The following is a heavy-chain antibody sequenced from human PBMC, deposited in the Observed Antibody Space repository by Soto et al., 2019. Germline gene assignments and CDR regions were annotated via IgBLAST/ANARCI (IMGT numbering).Heavy chain of an antibody. V-gene: IGHV3-23*01. Sequence: VGSLRLSCAASGFTFSSYAMGWVRQAPGKGLEWVSGISGSGATSYYADSVKGRFTISRDNSKNALYLQMNSLRAEDTAVHYCTTDSSSWAYYYYYGMDVWGQGTTVTVSS. D-gene: IGHD2-2*01. CDR3: TTDSSSWAYYYYYGMDV. J-gene: IGHJ6*02. CDR1: GFTFSSYA. CDR2: ISGSGATS.